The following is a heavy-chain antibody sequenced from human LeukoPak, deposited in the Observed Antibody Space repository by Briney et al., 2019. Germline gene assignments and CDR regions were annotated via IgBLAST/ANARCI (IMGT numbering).Heavy chain of an antibody. Sequence: SETLSLTCTVSGGSISSFYWSWIRQPPGKGLEYIGYISYSGTTSYNPSLKSRVTISVDTSKNQFSLKLTSVTAADTAVYYCARDKGLPQAFDLWGQGSMVTVSS. V-gene: IGHV4-59*01. D-gene: IGHD5/OR15-5a*01. CDR3: ARDKGLPQAFDL. J-gene: IGHJ3*01. CDR2: ISYSGTT. CDR1: GGSISSFY.